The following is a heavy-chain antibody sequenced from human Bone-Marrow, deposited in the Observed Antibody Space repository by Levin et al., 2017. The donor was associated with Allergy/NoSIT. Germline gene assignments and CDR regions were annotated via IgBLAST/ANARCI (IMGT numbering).Heavy chain of an antibody. CDR3: ANGLYSSSSHAFDI. CDR1: GFTFSSYA. J-gene: IGHJ3*02. CDR2: ISGSGGST. V-gene: IGHV3-23*01. D-gene: IGHD6-13*01. Sequence: SCAASGFTFSSYAMSWVRQAPGKGLEWVSAISGSGGSTYYADSVKGRFTISRDNSKNTLYLQMNSLRAEDTAVYYCANGLYSSSSHAFDIWGQGTMVTVSS.